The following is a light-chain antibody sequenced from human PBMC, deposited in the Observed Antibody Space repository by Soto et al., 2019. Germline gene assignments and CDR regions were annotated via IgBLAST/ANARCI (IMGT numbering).Light chain of an antibody. V-gene: IGLV2-14*01. Sequence: QSALTQPASVSGSPGQSIAISCTGTTSDIGAYNFVSWYQHHPGKAPQLIIYQVNNRPSGVSDRFSGSKSGNTASLTISGLQAEDEADYYCSSFTTSTTLVFGGGTQLTVL. CDR3: SSFTTSTTLV. J-gene: IGLJ3*02. CDR1: TSDIGAYNF. CDR2: QVN.